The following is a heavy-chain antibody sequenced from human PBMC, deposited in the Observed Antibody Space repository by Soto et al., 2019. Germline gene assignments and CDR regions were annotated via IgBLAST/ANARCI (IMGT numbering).Heavy chain of an antibody. J-gene: IGHJ5*02. CDR1: GFTFRSFT. CDR2: ISSNSAYI. Sequence: PWGSLRLSCAASGFTFRSFTMNWVRQAPGKGLEWVSTISSNSAYIYYTDALRGRFTISRDNAKNSLHLQMNSLRAEDTAVHYCTRDASRDSSARGWFDPWGPGTLVTVSS. CDR3: TRDASRDSSARGWFDP. V-gene: IGHV3-21*01. D-gene: IGHD6-13*01.